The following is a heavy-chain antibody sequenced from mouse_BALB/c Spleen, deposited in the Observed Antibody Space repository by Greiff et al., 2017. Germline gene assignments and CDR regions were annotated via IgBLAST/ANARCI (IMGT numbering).Heavy chain of an antibody. J-gene: IGHJ3*01. V-gene: IGHV5-6-4*01. CDR2: ISSGGST. CDR1: GFTFSSYA. CDR3: TREIYYDYVGFAY. D-gene: IGHD2-4*01. Sequence: EVQGVESGGGLVKPGGSLTLSCAASGFTFSSYAMSWVRQTPEKRLEWVASISSGGSTYYPDSVKGRFTISRDHAKNTLYLQMSSLKSEDTAMYYCTREIYYDYVGFAYWGQGTLVTVSA.